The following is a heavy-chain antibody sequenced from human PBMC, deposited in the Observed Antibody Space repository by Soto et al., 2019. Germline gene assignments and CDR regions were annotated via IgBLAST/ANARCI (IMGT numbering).Heavy chain of an antibody. CDR3: TTAYYYDSSGYYWVFPSLGNYYFDY. D-gene: IGHD3-22*01. CDR2: IKSKTDGGTT. CDR1: GFTFSNAW. Sequence: GGSLRLSCAASGFTFSNAWMNWVRQAPGKGLEWVGRIKSKTDGGTTDYAAPVKGRFTISRDDSKNTLYLQMNSLKTEDTAVYYCTTAYYYDSSGYYWVFPSLGNYYFDYWGQGTLVTVSS. V-gene: IGHV3-15*07. J-gene: IGHJ4*02.